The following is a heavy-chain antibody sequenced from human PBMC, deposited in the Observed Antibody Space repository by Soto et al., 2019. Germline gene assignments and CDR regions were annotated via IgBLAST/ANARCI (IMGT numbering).Heavy chain of an antibody. Sequence: GGSLRLSCAASGFTFSSYAMSWVRQAPGKGLEWVSAISGSGGSTYYADSVKGRFTISRDNSKNTLYLQMNSLRAEDTAVYYCAKDLVRHYDFWSGYKFDYWGQGTLVTVSS. CDR2: ISGSGGST. CDR1: GFTFSSYA. J-gene: IGHJ4*02. V-gene: IGHV3-23*01. CDR3: AKDLVRHYDFWSGYKFDY. D-gene: IGHD3-3*01.